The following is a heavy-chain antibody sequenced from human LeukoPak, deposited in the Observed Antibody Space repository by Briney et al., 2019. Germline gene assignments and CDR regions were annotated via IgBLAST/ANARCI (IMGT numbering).Heavy chain of an antibody. V-gene: IGHV4-39*07. J-gene: IGHJ6*03. CDR1: GGSISSYY. CDR2: IYYSGST. D-gene: IGHD1-26*01. Sequence: PSETLSLTCTVSGGSISSYYWGWIRQPPGKGLEWIGSIYYSGSTYYNPSLKSRVTISVDTSKNQFSLKLSSVTAADTAVYYCARPYSGSYLRGYYYYMDVWGKGTTVTVSS. CDR3: ARPYSGSYLRGYYYYMDV.